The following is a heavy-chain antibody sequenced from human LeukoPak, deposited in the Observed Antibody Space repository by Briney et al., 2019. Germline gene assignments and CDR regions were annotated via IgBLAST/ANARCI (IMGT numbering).Heavy chain of an antibody. Sequence: PGGSLRLSCAASGFTFSSYAMHWVRQAPGKGLEYASAISSNGGSTYYANSVKGRFTISRDNSKNTLYLQMGSLRAEDMAVYYCARDKYYDSSGYYFYFDYWGQGTLVTVSS. CDR2: ISSNGGST. J-gene: IGHJ4*02. CDR1: GFTFSSYA. V-gene: IGHV3-64*01. CDR3: ARDKYYDSSGYYFYFDY. D-gene: IGHD3-22*01.